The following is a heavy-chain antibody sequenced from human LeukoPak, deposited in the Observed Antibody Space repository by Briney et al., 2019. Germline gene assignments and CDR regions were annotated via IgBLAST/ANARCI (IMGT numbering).Heavy chain of an antibody. Sequence: NPSETLSLTCTVSGGSISSSSYYWGWIRQPPEKGLEWIGSIYYSGSTYYNPSLKSRVTISVDTSKNQFSLKLSSVTAADTAVYYCARDKSYDWLSCWFDPWGQGTLVTVSS. J-gene: IGHJ5*02. D-gene: IGHD3-9*01. CDR2: IYYSGST. CDR1: GGSISSSSYY. V-gene: IGHV4-39*07. CDR3: ARDKSYDWLSCWFDP.